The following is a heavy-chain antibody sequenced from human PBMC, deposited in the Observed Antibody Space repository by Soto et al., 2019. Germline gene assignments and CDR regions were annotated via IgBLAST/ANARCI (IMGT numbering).Heavy chain of an antibody. D-gene: IGHD6-19*01. CDR1: GGSFSGYY. J-gene: IGHJ5*02. Sequence: SETLSLTCAVYGGSFSGYYWSWIRQPPGKGLEWIGEINHSGSTNYNPSLKSRVTISVDTSKNQFSLKLSSVTAADTAVYYCERGKAVAKYNWFDPWGRGTLVTVSS. V-gene: IGHV4-34*01. CDR3: ERGKAVAKYNWFDP. CDR2: INHSGST.